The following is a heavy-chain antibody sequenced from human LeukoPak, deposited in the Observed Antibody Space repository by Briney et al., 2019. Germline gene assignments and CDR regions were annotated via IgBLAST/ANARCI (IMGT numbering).Heavy chain of an antibody. CDR2: INPNSGGT. V-gene: IGHV1-2*02. Sequence: ASVKVSCKASGYTFTGYYMHWVRQAPGQGLEWMGWINPNSGGTNYAQKFQGRVTMTRDTSISTAYMELRRLRSDDTAVYYCARAAHDYGDYGFDYWGQGTLVTVSS. CDR1: GYTFTGYY. J-gene: IGHJ4*02. CDR3: ARAAHDYGDYGFDY. D-gene: IGHD4-17*01.